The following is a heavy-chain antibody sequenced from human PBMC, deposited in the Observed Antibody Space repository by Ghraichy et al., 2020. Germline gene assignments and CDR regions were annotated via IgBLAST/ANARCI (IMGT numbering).Heavy chain of an antibody. D-gene: IGHD3-3*01. CDR2: IKQDESEK. Sequence: GGSLRLSYAVSGVNFRTNWMTWVRQAPGKGLEWVANIKQDESEKFYVDSVKGRFTISRDNAKNSLYLQMNSLRVEDTAMYYCTRSPTDLSGYTSGYWGQGTLVTVSS. V-gene: IGHV3-7*03. J-gene: IGHJ4*02. CDR3: TRSPTDLSGYTSGY. CDR1: GVNFRTNW.